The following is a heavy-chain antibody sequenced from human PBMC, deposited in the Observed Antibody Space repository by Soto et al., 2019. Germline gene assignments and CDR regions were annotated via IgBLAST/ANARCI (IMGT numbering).Heavy chain of an antibody. CDR1: GYTFTSYG. Sequence: ASVKVSCKASGYTFTSYGISWVRQAPGQGLEWMGWISAYNGNTNYAQKLQGRVTMTTDTSTSTAYMELRSLRSDDTAVYYCARRMPYCSGGSCYSGIIDYWGQGTLVTVSS. J-gene: IGHJ4*02. D-gene: IGHD2-15*01. CDR3: ARRMPYCSGGSCYSGIIDY. CDR2: ISAYNGNT. V-gene: IGHV1-18*01.